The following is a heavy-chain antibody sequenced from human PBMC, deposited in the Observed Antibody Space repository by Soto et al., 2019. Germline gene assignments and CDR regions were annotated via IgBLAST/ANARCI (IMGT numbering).Heavy chain of an antibody. CDR1: GFTFSSYG. J-gene: IGHJ5*02. CDR3: ARDNSGYCSGGSCYPSGGWFDP. V-gene: IGHV3-33*01. D-gene: IGHD2-15*01. CDR2: IWYDGSNK. Sequence: VQLVESGGGVVQPGRPLRLSCAASGFTFSSYGMHWVRQAPGKGLEWVAVIWYDGSNKYYADSVTARFTISRENSKNTLYLQMNSLRAEDTAVYYCARDNSGYCSGGSCYPSGGWFDPWGEGTLVTVSS.